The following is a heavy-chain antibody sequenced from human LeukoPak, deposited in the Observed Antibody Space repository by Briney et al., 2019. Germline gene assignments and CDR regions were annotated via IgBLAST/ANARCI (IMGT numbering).Heavy chain of an antibody. D-gene: IGHD3-22*01. J-gene: IGHJ4*02. CDR1: GASISGYY. CDR3: ARAQPNYYDSLIDY. CDR2: IISTGTI. V-gene: IGHV4-59*08. Sequence: PSETLSLTCTVSGASISGYYWSWIRQPPGKRLEWIGYIISTGTINYNPSLKSRVTISVDTSKNQFSLKLSSVTAADTAVYYCARAQPNYYDSLIDYWGQGTLVTVSS.